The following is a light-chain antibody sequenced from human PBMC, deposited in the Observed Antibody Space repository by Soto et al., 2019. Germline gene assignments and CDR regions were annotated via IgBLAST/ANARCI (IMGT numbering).Light chain of an antibody. J-gene: IGLJ2*01. V-gene: IGLV2-23*02. CDR2: EVT. CDR1: SSDVGSYNL. CDR3: SSYAGSSIFVV. Sequence: QSALTQPASVSGSPGQSITISCTGTSSDVGSYNLVSWYQHLPGKAPKLMIFEVTKRPSGVSTRFSGYKSGNTASLTISGLQAEDEADYYCSSYAGSSIFVVFGGGTKLTVL.